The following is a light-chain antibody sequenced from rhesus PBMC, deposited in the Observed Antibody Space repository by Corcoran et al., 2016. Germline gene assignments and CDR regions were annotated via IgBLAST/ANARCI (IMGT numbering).Light chain of an antibody. Sequence: DIQMTQSPSSLSASVGDTVTITCRASQNISSWLAWYQQKPGKAPKLLIYKASTLQSGVPSRFSGSGSGTDFTLTISSLQSDDFATYYCQQYSSSPSNFCQGTKVETK. J-gene: IGKJ2*01. CDR3: QQYSSSPSN. CDR1: QNISSW. V-gene: IGKV1-22*01. CDR2: KAS.